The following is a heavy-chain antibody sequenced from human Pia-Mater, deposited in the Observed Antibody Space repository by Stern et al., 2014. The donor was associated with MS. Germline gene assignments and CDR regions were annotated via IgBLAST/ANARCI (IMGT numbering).Heavy chain of an antibody. CDR3: AHLFSDASSSWFDP. V-gene: IGHV2-5*02. D-gene: IGHD6-6*01. J-gene: IGHJ5*02. CDR1: GFSLSTSGAG. Sequence: ESGPTLVKPTQTLTLTCTFSGFSLSTSGAGVTWIRQPPGKALEWLAVIYLDDEKRYSPSLKTRLTIPRDPSKSQVVLTMTSMDPVDTATYYCAHLFSDASSSWFDPWGQGTLVTVSS. CDR2: IYLDDEK.